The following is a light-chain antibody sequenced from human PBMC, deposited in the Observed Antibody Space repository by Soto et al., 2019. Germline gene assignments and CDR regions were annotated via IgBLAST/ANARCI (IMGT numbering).Light chain of an antibody. J-gene: IGKJ4*01. CDR1: QSINYN. V-gene: IGKV3-15*01. CDR2: GAS. Sequence: EIVMTQSPATVSVSPGERATLSCRASQSINYNLAWYQQKPGQAPRLLISGASTRATGVPARFSGSGSGTDFTLTISSLQSEDFAVYYCQQYNNWPPLSFGGGTKVEIK. CDR3: QQYNNWPPLS.